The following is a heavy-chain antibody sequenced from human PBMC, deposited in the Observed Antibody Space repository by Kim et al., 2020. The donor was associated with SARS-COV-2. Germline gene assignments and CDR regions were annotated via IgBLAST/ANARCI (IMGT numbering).Heavy chain of an antibody. D-gene: IGHD3-22*01. J-gene: IGHJ4*02. CDR1: GGSFSGYY. Sequence: SETLSLTCAVYGGSFSGYYWSWIRQPPGKGLEWIGEINHSGSTNYNPSLKSRVTISVDTSKNQFSLKLSSVTAADTAVYYCAVADYYDSSGGDYWGQGTL. CDR2: INHSGST. CDR3: AVADYYDSSGGDY. V-gene: IGHV4-34*01.